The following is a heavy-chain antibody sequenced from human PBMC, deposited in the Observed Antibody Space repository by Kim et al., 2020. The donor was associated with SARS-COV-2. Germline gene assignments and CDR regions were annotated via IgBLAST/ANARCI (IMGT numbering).Heavy chain of an antibody. V-gene: IGHV3-33*01. CDR3: ARTRFRGSSWYDAFDI. J-gene: IGHJ3*02. CDR2: IWYDGSNK. D-gene: IGHD6-13*01. CDR1: GFTFSSYG. Sequence: GGSLRLSCAASGFTFSSYGMHWVRQAPGKGLEWVAVIWYDGSNKYYADSVKGRFTISRDNSKNTLYLQMNSLRAEDTAVYYCARTRFRGSSWYDAFDIWGQGTMVTVSS.